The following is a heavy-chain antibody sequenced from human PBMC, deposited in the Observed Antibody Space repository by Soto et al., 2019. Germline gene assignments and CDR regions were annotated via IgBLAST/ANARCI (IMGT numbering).Heavy chain of an antibody. J-gene: IGHJ3*02. CDR2: IYHSGST. D-gene: IGHD3-16*02. Sequence: PSETLSLTCTVSGGSISPYYWSWIRQPPGKCLEWIGYIYHSGSTYYNPSLKSRVTISVDRSKNQFSLKLSSVTAADTAVYYCARTATMITFGGVIVSDAFDIWGQGTMVTVSS. V-gene: IGHV4-30-2*01. CDR1: GGSISPYY. CDR3: ARTATMITFGGVIVSDAFDI.